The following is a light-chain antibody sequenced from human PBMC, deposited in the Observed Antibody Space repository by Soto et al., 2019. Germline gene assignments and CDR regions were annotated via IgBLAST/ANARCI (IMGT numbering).Light chain of an antibody. Sequence: EIVLTQSPATLSLSPGERATLSCTASQSVSSYLAWYQQKPGQAPRLLIYVASNWATGIPARFSGSGSGTDFTLTISSLEAEDFAVYCCQQRSNWPSTFGQGTKLEIK. CDR3: QQRSNWPST. V-gene: IGKV3-11*01. J-gene: IGKJ2*01. CDR1: QSVSSY. CDR2: VAS.